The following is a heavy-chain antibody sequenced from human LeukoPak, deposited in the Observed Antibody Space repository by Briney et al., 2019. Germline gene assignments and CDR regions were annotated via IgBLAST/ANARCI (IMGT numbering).Heavy chain of an antibody. D-gene: IGHD6-19*01. CDR1: GGSLSSYY. CDR3: ARHPSAVAGKTFDY. CDR2: IYYSGNT. Sequence: SETLSLTFTVSGGSLSSYYWSWIRQPPRKGLEWIGYIYYSGNTNYNPSLKSRVTISVDTSKNQFSLKLSSVTAADTAVYYCARHPSAVAGKTFDYWGQGTLVTVSS. J-gene: IGHJ4*02. V-gene: IGHV4-59*08.